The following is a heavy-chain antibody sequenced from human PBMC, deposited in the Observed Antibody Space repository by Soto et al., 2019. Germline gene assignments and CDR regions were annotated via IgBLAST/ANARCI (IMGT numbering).Heavy chain of an antibody. J-gene: IGHJ5*02. CDR2: IYYSGST. D-gene: IGHD3-10*01. Sequence: SETLSLTCTVSGGSISSYYWSWIRQPPGKGLEWIGYIYYSGSTNYNPSLKSRVTISVDTSKNQFSLKLSPVTAADTAVYYCARDFTVRSGSGARKPFGFDPWGQGTLVTVSS. CDR3: ARDFTVRSGSGARKPFGFDP. V-gene: IGHV4-59*01. CDR1: GGSISSYY.